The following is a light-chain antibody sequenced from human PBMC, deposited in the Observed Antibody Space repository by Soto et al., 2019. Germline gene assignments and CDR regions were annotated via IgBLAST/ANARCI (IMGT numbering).Light chain of an antibody. J-gene: IGKJ1*01. V-gene: IGKV3-20*01. Sequence: EIVLTQSPGTLSLSPGERATLSCRASQSVSSSYLAWYQQKPGQAPRLLIYGASSRATGIPDRFSGSVSGTDYTLTISRLEPEDFAVYYCQQYGSSPPTFGQGNKVEIK. CDR3: QQYGSSPPT. CDR2: GAS. CDR1: QSVSSSY.